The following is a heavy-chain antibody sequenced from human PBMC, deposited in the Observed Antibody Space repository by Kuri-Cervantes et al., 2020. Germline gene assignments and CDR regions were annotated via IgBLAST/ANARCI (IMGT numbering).Heavy chain of an antibody. V-gene: IGHV3-21*01. CDR2: ISSSSSYI. CDR1: GFTSSSYS. J-gene: IGHJ4*02. D-gene: IGHD5/OR15-5a*01. CDR3: AREVSILDSRFFDY. Sequence: GGSLRLSCAASGFTSSSYSINWVRQAPGKGLEWVSSISSSSSYIYYADSVKGRFTISRDNSKNTLYLQMNSLRAEDTAVYYCAREVSILDSRFFDYWGQGTLVTVSS.